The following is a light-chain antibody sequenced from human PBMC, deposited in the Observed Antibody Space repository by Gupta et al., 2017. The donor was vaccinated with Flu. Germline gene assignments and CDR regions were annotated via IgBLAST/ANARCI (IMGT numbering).Light chain of an antibody. Sequence: SALTPPAPVSRSPGQSITISCTGTSSDVGGYNYVSCYQQHPGKAPKLMIYEVSNRPSGVSNRFSGSKSGNTASLTISGLQAEDEADYYCSSYTSSSTVVFGGGTKLTVL. J-gene: IGLJ2*01. CDR3: SSYTSSSTVV. V-gene: IGLV2-14*01. CDR2: EVS. CDR1: SSDVGGYNY.